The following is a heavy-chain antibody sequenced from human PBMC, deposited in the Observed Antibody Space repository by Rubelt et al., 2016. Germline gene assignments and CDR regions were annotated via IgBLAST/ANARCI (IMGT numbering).Heavy chain of an antibody. D-gene: IGHD6-19*01. CDR1: GFTLSSYA. CDR3: AGGDSSAWFNDH. V-gene: IGHV3-23*01. J-gene: IGHJ4*02. CDR2: ISGSGSST. Sequence: EVQLLESGGDLVQPGGSLRLSCAASGFTLSSYAMSWVRQAPGKGLEWVSGISGSGSSTYFADSVKGRFTISRDSSKNTLYLQMNSLRAEDRAIYYCAGGDSSAWFNDHWGQGTLVTVSS.